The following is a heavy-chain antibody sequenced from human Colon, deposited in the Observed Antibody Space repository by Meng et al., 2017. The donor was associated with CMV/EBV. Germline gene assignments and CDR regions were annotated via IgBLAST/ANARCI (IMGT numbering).Heavy chain of an antibody. CDR2: ISGPAKAI. Sequence: GESLKISCAASGFTFSDYYMSWIRQAPGKGLEWVSYISGPAKAIYYADSVRGRFTISRDNAKNSLSLQMSGLRADDTAVYYCARLQWAAFDFLGQGTLVTVSS. CDR1: GFTFSDYY. D-gene: IGHD6-19*01. V-gene: IGHV3-11*04. CDR3: ARLQWAAFDF. J-gene: IGHJ4*02.